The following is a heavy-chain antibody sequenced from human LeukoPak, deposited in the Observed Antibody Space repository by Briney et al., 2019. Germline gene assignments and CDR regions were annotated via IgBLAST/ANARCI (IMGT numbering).Heavy chain of an antibody. D-gene: IGHD3-3*01. J-gene: IGHJ5*02. V-gene: IGHV1-69*13. CDR1: GYTFTSYG. CDR3: ARGAQYYDFWSGYFFAGEADWFDP. CDR2: TIPIFGTA. Sequence: SVKVSCKASGYTFTSYGISWVRQAPGQGLEWMGGTIPIFGTANYAQKFQGRVTITADESTSTAYMELSSLRSEDTAVYYCARGAQYYDFWSGYFFAGEADWFDPWGQGTLVTVSS.